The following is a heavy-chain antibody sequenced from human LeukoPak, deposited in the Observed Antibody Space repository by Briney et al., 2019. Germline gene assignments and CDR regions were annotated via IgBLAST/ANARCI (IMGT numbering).Heavy chain of an antibody. CDR1: GGSISSYY. D-gene: IGHD2-15*01. CDR3: ARARAGYCSGGRCYGGNWFDP. Sequence: ASETLSLTCTVSGGSISSYYWSWIRQPAGKGLEWIGRIYTSGSNNYNPSLKSRVTMSVDTSKNQLSLKLTSVTAADTAVYHCARARAGYCSGGRCYGGNWFDPWGQGTLVTVSS. V-gene: IGHV4-4*07. J-gene: IGHJ5*02. CDR2: IYTSGSN.